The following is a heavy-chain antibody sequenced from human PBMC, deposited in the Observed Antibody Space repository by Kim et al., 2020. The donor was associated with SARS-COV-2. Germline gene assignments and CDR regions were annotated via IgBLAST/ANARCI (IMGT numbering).Heavy chain of an antibody. V-gene: IGHV3-9*01. CDR1: GFTFDDYA. CDR2: ISWNSGSI. Sequence: GGSLRLSCAASGFTFDDYAMHWVRQAPGKGLEWVSGISWNSGSIGYADSVKGRFTISRDNAKNSLYLQMNSLRAEDTALYYCAKEDGPYSTATWYFDLWG. CDR3: AKEDGPYSTATWYFDL. J-gene: IGHJ2*01. D-gene: IGHD4-17*01.